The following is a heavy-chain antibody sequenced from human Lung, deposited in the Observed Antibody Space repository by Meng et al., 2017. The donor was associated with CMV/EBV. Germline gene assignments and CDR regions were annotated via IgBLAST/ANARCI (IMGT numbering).Heavy chain of an antibody. CDR1: GFDFTTYA. J-gene: IGHJ4*02. D-gene: IGHD6-13*01. Sequence: SCAASGFDFTTYAMTWVRQAPGKGLEWVSSISGSGGATYYAASVKGRFTVSRDNSKNTLFLQINSLRAEDTALYYCAKGARMAGAGPDYWGQGTXVTVSS. V-gene: IGHV3-23*01. CDR2: ISGSGGAT. CDR3: AKGARMAGAGPDY.